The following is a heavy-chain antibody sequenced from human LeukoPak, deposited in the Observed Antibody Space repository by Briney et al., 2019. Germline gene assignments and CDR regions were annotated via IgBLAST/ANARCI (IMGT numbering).Heavy chain of an antibody. CDR1: GGSVSSASYY. V-gene: IGHV4-61*01. CDR2: IYYDGST. J-gene: IGHJ4*02. CDR3: ARILVGATTDY. Sequence: SETLSLTCTVSGGSVSSASYYWRWIRQPPGRGLEWIGFIYYDGSTSYDPSLKSRVILSVDTSKNQFSLKLSSVTAADSALYYCARILVGATTDYWGQGTLVTVSS. D-gene: IGHD1-26*01.